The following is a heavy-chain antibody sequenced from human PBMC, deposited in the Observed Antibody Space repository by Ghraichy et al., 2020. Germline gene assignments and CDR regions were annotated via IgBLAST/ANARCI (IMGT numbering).Heavy chain of an antibody. V-gene: IGHV1-18*01. J-gene: IGHJ6*02. CDR1: GYSFASYG. D-gene: IGHD3-10*01. CDR2: ISVYNGNT. Sequence: ASVKVSCKTSGYSFASYGIDWVRQAPGQGLEWMGWISVYNGNTNYAQKLQGRFTLTTDTSTTTAYMELRSLRSDDTAVYYCARGLSSRPASGRGMDVWGQGTTVTVSS. CDR3: ARGLSSRPASGRGMDV.